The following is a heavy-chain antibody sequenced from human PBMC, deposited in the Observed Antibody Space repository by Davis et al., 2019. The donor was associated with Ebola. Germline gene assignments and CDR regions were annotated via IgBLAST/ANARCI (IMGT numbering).Heavy chain of an antibody. CDR2: INHSGST. CDR3: ARPENGYSSGWRFDY. D-gene: IGHD6-19*01. J-gene: IGHJ4*02. Sequence: MPSETLPLTCAVYGGSFCGYYWSWIRQPPGKGLEWIGEINHSGSTNYNPSLKSRVTISVDTSKNQFSLKLSSVTAADTAVYYCARPENGYSSGWRFDYWGQGTLVTVSS. V-gene: IGHV4-34*01. CDR1: GGSFCGYY.